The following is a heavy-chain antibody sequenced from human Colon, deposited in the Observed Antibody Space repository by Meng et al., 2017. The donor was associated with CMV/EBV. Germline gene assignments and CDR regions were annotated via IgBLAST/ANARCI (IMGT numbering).Heavy chain of an antibody. Sequence: GGSLRLSCAASGFNFSDYYMSWIRQAPGKGLDWISYITNSGITTYYADSVRDRFTISRDNAKSSLYLQMNSLRADDTAVYYCARGGEMNHDYWGQGTLVTVSS. CDR2: ITNSGITT. V-gene: IGHV3-11*01. D-gene: IGHD1-14*01. CDR3: ARGGEMNHDY. CDR1: GFNFSDYY. J-gene: IGHJ4*02.